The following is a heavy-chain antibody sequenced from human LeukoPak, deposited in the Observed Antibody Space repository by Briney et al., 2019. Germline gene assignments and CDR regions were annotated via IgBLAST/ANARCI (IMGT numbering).Heavy chain of an antibody. D-gene: IGHD1-1*01. J-gene: IGHJ4*02. CDR2: IYYTGSS. Sequence: SETLSLTCSVSGGSIRSSDDYWGFVRQTPGKGLEWMGSIYYTGSSHYNPSLKSRATISVDTSKNQFSLKLTSVTAADTAVYYCARRGPVQLERRRYFDYWGQGTLVTVSS. CDR1: GGSIRSSDDY. V-gene: IGHV4-39*07. CDR3: ARRGPVQLERRRYFDY.